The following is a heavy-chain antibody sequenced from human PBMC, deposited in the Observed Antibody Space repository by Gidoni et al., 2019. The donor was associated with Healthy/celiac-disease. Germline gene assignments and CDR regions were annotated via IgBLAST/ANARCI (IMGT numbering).Heavy chain of an antibody. V-gene: IGHV4-31*01. CDR1: GGSISSGGYY. CDR3: ARVSGSHYYDSSGYGGAFDI. Sequence: QVQLQESGPGLVKPSQTLSLTCSVSGGSISSGGYYWGWIRQHPGKGLEWIGYIYYSGSTYYNPSLKSLVTISVDTSKNQFSLKLSSVTAADTAVYYCARVSGSHYYDSSGYGGAFDIWGQGTMVTVSS. CDR2: IYYSGST. D-gene: IGHD3-22*01. J-gene: IGHJ3*02.